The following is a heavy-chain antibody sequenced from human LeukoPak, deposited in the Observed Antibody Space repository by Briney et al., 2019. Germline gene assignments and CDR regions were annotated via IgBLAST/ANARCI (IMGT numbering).Heavy chain of an antibody. CDR2: IKQDGSEK. V-gene: IGHV3-7*01. CDR3: ARQYSGYDTCYFDY. CDR1: GFTFSSYW. J-gene: IGHJ4*02. D-gene: IGHD5-12*01. Sequence: GGSLRLSCAASGFTFSSYWMSWVRQAPGKGREWVANIKQDGSEKYYVDSVKGRFTISRDNAKNSLYLQMNSLRAEDTAVYYCARQYSGYDTCYFDYWGQGTLVTVSS.